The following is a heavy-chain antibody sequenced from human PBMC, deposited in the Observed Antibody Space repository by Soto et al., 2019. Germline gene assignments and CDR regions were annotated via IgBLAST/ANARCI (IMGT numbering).Heavy chain of an antibody. CDR3: ARVGSSGYYYFYYGMDV. J-gene: IGHJ6*02. Sequence: ASVKVSCKASGYTFTSYDINWVRQATGQGLEWMGWMNPNSGNTGYAQKFQGRVTMTRNASISTAYMELSSLRSEDTAVYYCARVGSSGYYYFYYGMDVWGQGTTVTVSS. CDR2: MNPNSGNT. V-gene: IGHV1-8*01. CDR1: GYTFTSYD. D-gene: IGHD3-22*01.